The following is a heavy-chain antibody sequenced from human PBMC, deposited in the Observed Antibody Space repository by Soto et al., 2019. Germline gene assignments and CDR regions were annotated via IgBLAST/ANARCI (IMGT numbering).Heavy chain of an antibody. CDR2: ISGSGGST. J-gene: IGHJ6*02. D-gene: IGHD2-2*01. Sequence: GGSLRLSCAASGFTFSSSAMSWVRQAPGKGLEWVSAISGSGGSTYYADSVKGRFTISRDNSKNTLYLQMNSLRAEDTAVYYCAKLGYCSSTSCYFYYYYGMDVWGQGTTVTVSS. CDR1: GFTFSSSA. CDR3: AKLGYCSSTSCYFYYYYGMDV. V-gene: IGHV3-23*01.